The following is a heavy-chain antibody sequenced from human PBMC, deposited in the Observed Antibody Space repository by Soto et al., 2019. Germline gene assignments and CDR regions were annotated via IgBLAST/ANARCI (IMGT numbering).Heavy chain of an antibody. CDR1: GGPFSGYY. J-gene: IGHJ4*02. CDR2: INHSGST. Sequence: SETLSLTCAVYGGPFSGYYWSWIRQPTGKGLEWIGEINHSGSTNYNPSLKSRVTISVDTSKNQFSLKLSSVTAADTAVYYCAGAAAHYFDYWGQGTLVTVSS. V-gene: IGHV4-34*01. CDR3: AGAAAHYFDY.